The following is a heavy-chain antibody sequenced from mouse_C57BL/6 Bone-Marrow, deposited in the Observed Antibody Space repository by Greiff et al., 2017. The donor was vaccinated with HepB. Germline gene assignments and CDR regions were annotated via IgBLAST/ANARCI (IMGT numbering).Heavy chain of an antibody. V-gene: IGHV2-2*01. CDR2: IWSGGST. CDR1: GFSFTSYG. Sequence: QVHVKQSGPGLVQPSQSLSITCTVSGFSFTSYGVHWVRQSPGKGLEWLGVIWSGGSTDYNAAFISRLSISKDNSKSQVFFKMNSLQADDTAIYYCASLYYGKRGYYFDYWGQGTTLTVSS. CDR3: ASLYYGKRGYYFDY. J-gene: IGHJ2*01. D-gene: IGHD2-1*01.